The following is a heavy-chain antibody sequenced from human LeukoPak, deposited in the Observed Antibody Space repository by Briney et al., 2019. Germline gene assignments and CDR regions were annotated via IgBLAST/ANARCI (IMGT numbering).Heavy chain of an antibody. V-gene: IGHV3-11*01. D-gene: IGHD7-27*01. CDR3: TRYGDSANKVDF. Sequence: GGSLRLSCAASRFTFSGHYMSWIRQAPGKGLEWLSHIGISGETSYNADSVKGRFTISRDNGKSTLYLQMNSLRVEDTAVYYCTRYGDSANKVDFWGQGTLVTVSS. J-gene: IGHJ4*02. CDR2: IGISGETS. CDR1: RFTFSGHY.